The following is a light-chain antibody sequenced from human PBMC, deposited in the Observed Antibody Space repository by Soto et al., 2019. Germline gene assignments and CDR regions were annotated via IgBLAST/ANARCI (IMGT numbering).Light chain of an antibody. CDR3: QQRNCWPLT. CDR2: EAS. V-gene: IGKV3-11*01. CDR1: QDVGKF. J-gene: IGKJ4*01. Sequence: VLTQSPDTLSLSPGERATLSCRASQDVGKFLVWYHQKPGLSPSLVIYEASKRATDIPDRFSGSGSGTAFTLIISRLEPDDVGYYYYQQRNCWPLTFGGGTKVDLK.